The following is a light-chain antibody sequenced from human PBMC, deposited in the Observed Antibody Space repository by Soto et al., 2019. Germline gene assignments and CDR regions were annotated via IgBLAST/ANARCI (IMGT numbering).Light chain of an antibody. CDR2: DAS. V-gene: IGKV3-11*01. J-gene: IGKJ4*01. Sequence: EIVLTQSPATLSLSPGERATLSCRASRSVSSYLAWYQQKPGQAPRLLIYDASNRATGIPARFSGSGSGTDFTLTISSLAPEDFAVYYCQHYVTWPLTFGGGTKVESK. CDR1: RSVSSY. CDR3: QHYVTWPLT.